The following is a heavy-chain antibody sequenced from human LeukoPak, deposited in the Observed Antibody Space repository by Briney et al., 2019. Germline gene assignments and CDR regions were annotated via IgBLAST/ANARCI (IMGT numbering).Heavy chain of an antibody. D-gene: IGHD3-16*02. CDR3: ARGYDYVWGSYRYTAPTFDY. J-gene: IGHJ4*02. V-gene: IGHV1-2*02. CDR1: GYTFTGYY. Sequence: ASVKVSCKASGYTFTGYYMHWVRQAPGQGLEWMGWINPNSGGTNYAQKFQGRVTMTRDTSISTAYMELSRLRSDDTAVYYCARGYDYVWGSYRYTAPTFDYWGQGTLVTVSS. CDR2: INPNSGGT.